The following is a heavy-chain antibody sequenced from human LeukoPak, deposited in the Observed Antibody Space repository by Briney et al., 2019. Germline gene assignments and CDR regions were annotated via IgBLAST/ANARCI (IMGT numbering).Heavy chain of an antibody. CDR2: ISDDGRNK. CDR1: GFTFSKFG. Sequence: GGSLRLSCAASGFTFSKFGMHWVRQAPGKGLEWVALISDDGRNKYYADSVKGRFTISRDNSKNTLYLQMSSLRADDTAVYYCASRSMASDYRGQGTLVTVSS. CDR3: ASRSMASDY. J-gene: IGHJ4*02. V-gene: IGHV3-30*03. D-gene: IGHD2/OR15-2a*01.